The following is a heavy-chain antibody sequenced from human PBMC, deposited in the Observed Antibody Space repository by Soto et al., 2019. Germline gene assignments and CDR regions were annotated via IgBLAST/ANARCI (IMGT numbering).Heavy chain of an antibody. CDR2: IIPILGIV. CDR1: GGTFSSYT. CDR3: ARDTDCTGGSCYSLEY. J-gene: IGHJ4*02. D-gene: IGHD2-15*01. Sequence: QVQLVQSGAEVKKPGSSVKVSCKASGGTFSSYTLTWVRQVPGQGLEWMGRIIPILGIVNYAQKFQGRVTITADKSSSTGYMELSSLRSEDTAVYYCARDTDCTGGSCYSLEYWGQGTLVTVSS. V-gene: IGHV1-69*08.